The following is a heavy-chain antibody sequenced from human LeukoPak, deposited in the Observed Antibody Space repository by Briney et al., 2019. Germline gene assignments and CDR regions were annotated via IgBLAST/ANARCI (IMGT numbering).Heavy chain of an antibody. CDR2: ICGSTI. Sequence: PGGSLRLSCAASGFTVSSSYMSWVRQAPGKGLEWVSYICGSTIYYADSVKGRFTISRDNAKNSLYLQMNSLRDEDTAVYYCARGLIYAFDIWGQGTMVTVSS. CDR3: ARGLIYAFDI. CDR1: GFTVSSSY. V-gene: IGHV3-48*02. D-gene: IGHD3/OR15-3a*01. J-gene: IGHJ3*02.